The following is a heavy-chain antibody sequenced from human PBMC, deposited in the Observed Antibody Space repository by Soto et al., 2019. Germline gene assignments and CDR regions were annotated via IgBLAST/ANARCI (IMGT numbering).Heavy chain of an antibody. V-gene: IGHV1-18*04. Sequence: ASVKVSCKASGYTFTSYGISWVRQAPGEGLEWMGWISACNGNTNYAQKIQRRVTMTTDTSTSTAYMELRSLRSDDTAVYYCARGLQLWLPDFYYWGKGTLVTVSS. D-gene: IGHD5-18*01. CDR3: ARGLQLWLPDFYY. J-gene: IGHJ4*02. CDR2: ISACNGNT. CDR1: GYTFTSYG.